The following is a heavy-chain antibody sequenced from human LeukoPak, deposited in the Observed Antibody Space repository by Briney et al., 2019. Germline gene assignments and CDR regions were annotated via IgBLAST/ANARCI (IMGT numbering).Heavy chain of an antibody. D-gene: IGHD6-13*01. Sequence: ASVKVSCKASGYIFTGYYMHWVRQAPGQELGWMGRINPNSGGTNYAQKFQGRVTMTRDTSISTAYMELSRLRSDDTAVYYCARDRSSSWYGYLPDYWGQGTLVTVSS. V-gene: IGHV1-2*06. CDR3: ARDRSSSWYGYLPDY. J-gene: IGHJ4*02. CDR1: GYIFTGYY. CDR2: INPNSGGT.